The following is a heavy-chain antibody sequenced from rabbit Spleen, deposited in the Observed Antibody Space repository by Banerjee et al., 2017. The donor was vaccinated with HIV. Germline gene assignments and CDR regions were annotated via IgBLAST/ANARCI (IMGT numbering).Heavy chain of an antibody. CDR3: AREDILVAGSFNL. D-gene: IGHD4-1*01. V-gene: IGHV1S45*01. CDR1: GLDFSSRYW. CDR2: IYTSSSGST. Sequence: QQQLVESGGGLVKPGASLTLTCTASGLDFSSRYWICWVRQAPGKGLEWIACIYTSSSGSTYYASWAKGRFTISKTSSTTVTLQLNSLTAADTATYFCAREDILVAGSFNLWGQGTLVTVS. J-gene: IGHJ4*01.